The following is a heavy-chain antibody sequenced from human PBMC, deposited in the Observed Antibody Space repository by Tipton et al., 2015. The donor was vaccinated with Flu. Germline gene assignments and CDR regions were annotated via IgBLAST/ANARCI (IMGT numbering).Heavy chain of an antibody. V-gene: IGHV3-48*03. CDR1: GFNLSSYE. Sequence: SLRLSCAASGFNLSSYEVNWVRQAPGKGLEWISYISVNSRTKYYADSVKGRFTISRDYAKTSLYLQMNNLRAEDTAVYYCTRRLVEDWGQGTQVTVSS. J-gene: IGHJ4*02. CDR3: TRRLVED. CDR2: ISVNSRTK.